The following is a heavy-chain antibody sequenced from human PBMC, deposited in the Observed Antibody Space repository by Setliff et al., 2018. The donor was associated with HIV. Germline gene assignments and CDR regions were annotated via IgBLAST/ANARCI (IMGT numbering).Heavy chain of an antibody. V-gene: IGHV3-7*03. CDR2: IKQDGSEK. Sequence: PSETLSLTCAVYGGSFSGYYWSWLRQAPGKGLEWVANIKQDGSEKYYADSVKGRFTISRDNAKNSLYLQMNSLRAEDTAVYYCARASYYYDSSGWVDYWGQGTLVTVSS. CDR1: GGSFSGYY. CDR3: ARASYYYDSSGWVDY. D-gene: IGHD3-22*01. J-gene: IGHJ4*02.